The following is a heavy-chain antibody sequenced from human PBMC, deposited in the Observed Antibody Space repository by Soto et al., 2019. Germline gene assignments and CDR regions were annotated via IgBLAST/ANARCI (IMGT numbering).Heavy chain of an antibody. CDR1: GVIFNGFG. J-gene: IGHJ4*02. CDR2: IRGGGGIT. V-gene: IGHV3-23*01. D-gene: IGHD3-16*01. Sequence: GGSLGLSCAASGVIFNGFGMHWVRQAPGKGLEWVTVIRGGGGITYYADSVKGRFTISRDNSRNTLYLQMNSVRAEATALYSCAKGIPIFGGDYFGHWGQGTLVTVSS. CDR3: AKGIPIFGGDYFGH.